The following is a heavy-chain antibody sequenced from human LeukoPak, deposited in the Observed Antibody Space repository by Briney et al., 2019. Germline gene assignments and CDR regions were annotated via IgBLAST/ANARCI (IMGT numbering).Heavy chain of an antibody. CDR2: ISGSGGST. CDR1: GFTFSSYS. D-gene: IGHD3-22*01. Sequence: GGSLRLSCAASGFTFSSYSMNWVRQAPGKGLEWVSAISGSGGSTYYADSVKGRFTISRDNSKNTLYLQMNSLRAEDTAVYYCAKDKDYDSSGYCHYWGQGTLVTVSS. J-gene: IGHJ4*02. V-gene: IGHV3-23*01. CDR3: AKDKDYDSSGYCHY.